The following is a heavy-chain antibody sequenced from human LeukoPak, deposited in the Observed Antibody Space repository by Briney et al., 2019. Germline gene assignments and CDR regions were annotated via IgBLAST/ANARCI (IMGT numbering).Heavy chain of an antibody. V-gene: IGHV3-48*02. CDR3: ARSNSEYDR. J-gene: IGHJ4*02. CDR2: ISSGSSTI. CDR1: GFTLSSYN. D-gene: IGHD5-12*01. Sequence: GGSLRLSCAAAGFTLSSYNMNWVRQAPGKGLEWVSYISSGSSTIYYADSVKGRSTISRDNAKNSLYLQMNSLRDEDTAVYYCARSNSEYDRWGQGTLVTVSS.